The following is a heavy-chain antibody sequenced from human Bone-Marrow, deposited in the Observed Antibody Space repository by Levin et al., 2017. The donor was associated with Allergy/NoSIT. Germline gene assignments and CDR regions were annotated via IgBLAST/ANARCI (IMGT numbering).Heavy chain of an antibody. D-gene: IGHD1-14*01. J-gene: IGHJ4*02. CDR2: IRSKAYGGTT. V-gene: IGHV3-49*03. CDR3: TRDQSNHLRRYNLPVPVRYDY. CDR1: GFTFGDYA. Sequence: GESLKISCTASGFTFGDYAMSWFRQAPGKGLEWVGFIRSKAYGGTTEYAASVKGRFTISRDDSKSIAYLQMNSLKTEDTAVYYCTRDQSNHLRRYNLPVPVRYDYWGQGTLVTVSS.